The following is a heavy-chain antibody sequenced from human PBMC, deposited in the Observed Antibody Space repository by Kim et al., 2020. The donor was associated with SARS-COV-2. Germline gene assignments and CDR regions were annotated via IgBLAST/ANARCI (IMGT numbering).Heavy chain of an antibody. CDR3: ARVLGRVCSGGSCSPWFDP. V-gene: IGHV1-69*13. CDR1: GGTFSSYA. J-gene: IGHJ5*02. CDR2: IIPIFGTA. D-gene: IGHD2-15*01. Sequence: SVKVSCKASGGTFSSYAISWVRQAPGQGLEWMGGIIPIFGTANYAQKFQGRVTITADESTSTAYMELSSLRSEDTAVYYCARVLGRVCSGGSCSPWFDPWGQGTLVTVSS.